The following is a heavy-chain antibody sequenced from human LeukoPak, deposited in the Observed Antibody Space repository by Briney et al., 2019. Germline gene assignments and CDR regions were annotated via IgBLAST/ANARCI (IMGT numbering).Heavy chain of an antibody. Sequence: SAGSLTLSCAASGFTFSSYSMNWVRQAPAKGLEGVSSISSNSSYIYYADSLKGRFTISIDPAKNSLSLQLNSLRAEDTAVYYCAKGGGYEAQYYYYYMDVWDKGTTVTISS. CDR2: ISSNSSYI. V-gene: IGHV3-21*01. J-gene: IGHJ6*03. CDR3: AKGGGYEAQYYYYYMDV. D-gene: IGHD5-12*01. CDR1: GFTFSSYS.